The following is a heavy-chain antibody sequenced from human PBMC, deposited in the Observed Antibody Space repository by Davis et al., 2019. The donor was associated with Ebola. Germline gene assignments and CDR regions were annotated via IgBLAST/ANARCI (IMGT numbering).Heavy chain of an antibody. Sequence: SETLSLTCAVYGGSFSGYYWSCIRHPHGKGMEWIGEINHSGSTNYNPYLKSRVTISVDTSKNQFSLKVSSVTAADTAVYYCARTKMFGVVTNYFYYYGMDVWGQGTTITAAS. CDR1: GGSFSGYY. J-gene: IGHJ6*02. D-gene: IGHD3-3*01. CDR3: ARTKMFGVVTNYFYYYGMDV. V-gene: IGHV4-34*01. CDR2: INHSGST.